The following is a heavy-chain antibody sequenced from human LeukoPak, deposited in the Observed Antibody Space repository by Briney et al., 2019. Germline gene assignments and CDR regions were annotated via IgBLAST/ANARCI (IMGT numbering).Heavy chain of an antibody. J-gene: IGHJ4*02. CDR2: ITDSSTST. Sequence: PGGSLRLSCTASGFTFGDDAMSWFRQAPGKGLEWVSAITDSSTSTYYADSVKGRFTISRHNSKNTLYLQMNSLRAEDTAVYYCAKGSSSSRPYYFDYWGQGTLVTVSS. CDR3: AKGSSSSRPYYFDY. V-gene: IGHV3-23*01. CDR1: GFTFGDDA. D-gene: IGHD6-13*01.